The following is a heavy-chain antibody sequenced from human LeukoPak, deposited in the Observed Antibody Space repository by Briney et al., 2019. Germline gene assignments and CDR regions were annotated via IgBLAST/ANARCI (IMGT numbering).Heavy chain of an antibody. V-gene: IGHV4-59*01. Sequence: ETLSLTCTVSGGSISSYYWSWIRQPPGKGLEWIGYIYYSGSTNYNPSLKSRVTISVDTSKNQFSLKLSSVTAADTAVYHRARVLVVPAATRYRYFDLWGRGTLVTVSS. D-gene: IGHD2-2*01. CDR1: GGSISSYY. CDR3: ARVLVVPAATRYRYFDL. J-gene: IGHJ2*01. CDR2: IYYSGST.